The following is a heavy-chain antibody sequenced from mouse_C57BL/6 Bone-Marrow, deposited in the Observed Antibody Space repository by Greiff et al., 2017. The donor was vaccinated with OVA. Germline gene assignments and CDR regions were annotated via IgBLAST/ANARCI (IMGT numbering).Heavy chain of an antibody. V-gene: IGHV5-6*01. J-gene: IGHJ4*01. CDR1: GFTFSSYG. CDR2: ISSGGSYT. Sequence: EVNVVESGGDLVKPGGSLKLSCAASGFTFSSYGMSWVRQTPDKRLEWVATISSGGSYTYYPDSVKGRFTISRDNAKNTLYLQMSSLKSEDTAMYYCARPPYAMDYWGQGTSVTVSS. CDR3: ARPPYAMDY.